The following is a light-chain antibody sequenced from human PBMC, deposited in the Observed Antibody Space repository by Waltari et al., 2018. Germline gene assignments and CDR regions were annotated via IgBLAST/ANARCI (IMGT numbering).Light chain of an antibody. CDR3: QQYDNLPGT. J-gene: IGKJ4*01. V-gene: IGKV1-33*01. Sequence: DIQMTQSPSSLSASAGDRVTITCQASQDITSYLNWYRQKPGKAPQLLIYDASNLETGVPSRFSGSGSETDFTFTISSLQPEDVATYYCQQYDNLPGTFGGGTKVEIK. CDR1: QDITSY. CDR2: DAS.